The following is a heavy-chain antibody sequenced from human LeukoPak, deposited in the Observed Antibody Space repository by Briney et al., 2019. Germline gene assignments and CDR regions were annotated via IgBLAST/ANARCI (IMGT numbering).Heavy chain of an antibody. CDR2: ISGSGGST. CDR3: AKVEEYCSSTTCHRFDY. Sequence: PGGSLRLSCAASGFTLSSYAMSWVRRAPGKGLEWVSAISGSGGSTYYADSVKGRFTISRDNSKDTLYLQMSSLRAEDTAFYYCAKVEEYCSSTTCHRFDYWGQGTLVTVSS. D-gene: IGHD2-2*02. V-gene: IGHV3-23*01. J-gene: IGHJ4*02. CDR1: GFTLSSYA.